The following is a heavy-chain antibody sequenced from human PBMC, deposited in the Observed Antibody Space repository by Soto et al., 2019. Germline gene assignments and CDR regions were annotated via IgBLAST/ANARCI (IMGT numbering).Heavy chain of an antibody. CDR1: GYTFTTYG. J-gene: IGHJ4*02. CDR3: ARDPHSTSPAFDY. CDR2: ISTYNGNT. Sequence: ASVKVSCKASGYTFTTYGISWVRQAPGQGLEWMGWISTYNGNTNYAQRLQGRVTMTTDTSTSTAYMELRSLRSDDTAMYYCARDPHSTSPAFDYWGQAALVTVSS. V-gene: IGHV1-18*01. D-gene: IGHD6-6*01.